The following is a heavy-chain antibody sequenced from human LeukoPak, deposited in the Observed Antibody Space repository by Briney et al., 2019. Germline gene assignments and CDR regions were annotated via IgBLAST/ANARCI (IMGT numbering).Heavy chain of an antibody. CDR2: GDYSGGT. CDR1: GDSFTSVTDY. D-gene: IGHD6-13*01. V-gene: IGHV4-39*07. Sequence: SETLSLTCTVSGDSFTSVTDYWAWIRQPPGKGLEWIASGDYSGGTYYNPSLESRVAISADMSKNQISLKLTSVTAADTAVYYCARDTRKAAAVPDYWGQGTLVTVSS. CDR3: ARDTRKAAAVPDY. J-gene: IGHJ4*02.